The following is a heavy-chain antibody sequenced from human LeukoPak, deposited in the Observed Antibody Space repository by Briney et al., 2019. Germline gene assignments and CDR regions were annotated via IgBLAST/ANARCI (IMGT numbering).Heavy chain of an antibody. CDR1: GFTFSNAW. D-gene: IGHD6-19*01. J-gene: IGHJ4*02. Sequence: AGGSLRLSCAASGFTFSNAWMSWVRQAPGKGLEWVGRIKSKTDGGTTDYAAPVKGRFTISRDDSKNTLYLQMNSLKTEDTAVYYCTTVGGSSGKGQTPDPRGAGSGYWGQGTLVTVSS. V-gene: IGHV3-15*01. CDR2: IKSKTDGGTT. CDR3: TTVGGSSGKGQTPDPRGAGSGY.